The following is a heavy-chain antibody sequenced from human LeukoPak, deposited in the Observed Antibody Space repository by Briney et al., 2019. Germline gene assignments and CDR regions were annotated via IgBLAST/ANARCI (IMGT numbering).Heavy chain of an antibody. CDR1: GGSISGYY. J-gene: IGHJ3*02. CDR3: ARDPKLGDAFDI. D-gene: IGHD1-26*01. V-gene: IGHV4-59*12. CDR2: IYHSGST. Sequence: PSETLSLTCTISGGSISGYYWSWIRQPPGKGLEWIGYIYHSGSTYYNPSLKSRVTISVDRSKNQFSLKLSSVTAADTAVYYCARDPKLGDAFDIWGQGTMVTVSS.